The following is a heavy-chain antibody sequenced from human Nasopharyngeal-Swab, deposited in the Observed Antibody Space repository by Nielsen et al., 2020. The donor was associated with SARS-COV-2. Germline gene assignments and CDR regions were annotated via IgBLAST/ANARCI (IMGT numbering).Heavy chain of an antibody. J-gene: IGHJ1*01. V-gene: IGHV4-39*01. CDR2: IYYSGST. D-gene: IGHD3-9*01. CDR1: GGSISSSSYY. Sequence: SETLSLTCTVSGGSISSSSYYWGWIRQPPGKGLEWIGNIYYSGSTYYNPSLKSRVTISVDTSKNQFSLKPSSVTAADTAVYYCARGYYDILTGWMGYFQHWGQGTLVTVSS. CDR3: ARGYYDILTGWMGYFQH.